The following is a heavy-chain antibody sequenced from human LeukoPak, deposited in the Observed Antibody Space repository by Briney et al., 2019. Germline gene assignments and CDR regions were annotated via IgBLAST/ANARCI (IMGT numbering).Heavy chain of an antibody. Sequence: ASGKVSCKASGYTFTGYYIHWVRQAPGQGLEWMGWINPHSGDTIYAQNFQGRVTMTRDTSINTAYMELSRLRSDDTAVYYCARDLLAFDYWGQGTLVTVSS. V-gene: IGHV1-2*02. CDR3: ARDLLAFDY. D-gene: IGHD2/OR15-2a*01. J-gene: IGHJ4*02. CDR2: INPHSGDT. CDR1: GYTFTGYY.